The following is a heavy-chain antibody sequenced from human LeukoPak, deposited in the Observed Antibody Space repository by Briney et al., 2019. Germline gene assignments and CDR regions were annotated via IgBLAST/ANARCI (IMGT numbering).Heavy chain of an antibody. J-gene: IGHJ6*03. V-gene: IGHV1-69*02. Sequence: SVKVSCKASGGTFSSCTISWVRQAPGQGLEWMGRIIPILGIANYAQKFQGRVTITADKSTSTAYMELSSLRSEDTAVYYCARASDFWSGYYVPDYYYYYMDVWGKGTTVTVSS. CDR3: ARASDFWSGYYVPDYYYYYMDV. CDR2: IIPILGIA. D-gene: IGHD3-3*01. CDR1: GGTFSSCT.